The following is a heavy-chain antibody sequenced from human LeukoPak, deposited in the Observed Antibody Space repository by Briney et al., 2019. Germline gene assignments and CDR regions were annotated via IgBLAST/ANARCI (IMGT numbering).Heavy chain of an antibody. Sequence: ASVKVSCKASGYTFTGYYMNWVRQAPGQGIEWMGRINSNSGGTNYEQKFQGRVTMTRDTTISTAYMELSRLRSDDTAVYYCARIAVADPFDYWGQGTLVTVSS. CDR3: ARIAVADPFDY. CDR2: INSNSGGT. J-gene: IGHJ4*02. V-gene: IGHV1-2*06. CDR1: GYTFTGYY. D-gene: IGHD6-19*01.